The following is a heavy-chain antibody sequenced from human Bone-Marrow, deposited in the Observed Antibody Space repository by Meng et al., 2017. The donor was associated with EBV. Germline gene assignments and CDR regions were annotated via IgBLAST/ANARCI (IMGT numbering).Heavy chain of an antibody. Sequence: QGRLTEWGAGLLKPLETLALTCAVYGGAFSGYYWSWIRQPPGKGLEWIGEINHSGSTNYNPSLKSRVTISVDTSKNQFSLNLSSVTAADTSVYYCARGKSRDYIWGSYRIFDYWGQGTLVTVSS. V-gene: IGHV4-34*01. D-gene: IGHD3-16*02. J-gene: IGHJ4*02. CDR2: INHSGST. CDR3: ARGKSRDYIWGSYRIFDY. CDR1: GGAFSGYY.